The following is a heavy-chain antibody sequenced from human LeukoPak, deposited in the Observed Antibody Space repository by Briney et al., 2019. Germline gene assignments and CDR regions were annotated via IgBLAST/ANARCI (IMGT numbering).Heavy chain of an antibody. V-gene: IGHV4/OR15-8*01. CDR2: ISQGKSP. D-gene: IGHD3-9*01. J-gene: IGHJ6*02. CDR1: GGSISSTTW. CDR3: ARDRLYYDILTGYYLYYYYGMDV. Sequence: PSETLSLTCAVSGGSISSTTWWMWVRQPQGKGLEWIGEISQGKSPNYNPSLKSRVTISVDKAKNQFTLKLSSVTAADTAVYYCARDRLYYDILTGYYLYYYYGMDVWGQGTTVTVSS.